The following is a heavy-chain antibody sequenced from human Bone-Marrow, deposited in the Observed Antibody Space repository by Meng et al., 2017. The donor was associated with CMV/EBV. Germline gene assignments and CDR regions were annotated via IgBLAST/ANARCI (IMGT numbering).Heavy chain of an antibody. V-gene: IGHV4-34*01. J-gene: IGHJ6*01. D-gene: IGHD2-2*02. CDR3: ARGYCSSTSCYRRGYYYYYGMDV. CDR1: GGSFSGYY. CDR2: INHSGST. Sequence: SETLSLTCAVYGGSFSGYYWSWIRQPPGKGLEWIGEINHSGSTNYNPSLKSRVTISVDTSKNQFFLKLSSVTAADTAVYYCARGYCSSTSCYRRGYYYYYGMDVWGQGTTVTGSS.